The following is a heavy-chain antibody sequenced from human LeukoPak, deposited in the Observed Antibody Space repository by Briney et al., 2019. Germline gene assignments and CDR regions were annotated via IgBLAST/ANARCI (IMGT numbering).Heavy chain of an antibody. D-gene: IGHD3-9*01. CDR2: IYYSGST. CDR3: ARGVLDILTGYYFDY. V-gene: IGHV4-30-4*01. J-gene: IGHJ4*02. Sequence: SETLSLTCTVSGGSISSGDYYRSWIRQPPGKGLEWIGYIYYSGSTYYNPSLKSRVTISVDTSKNQFSLKLSSVTAADTAVYYCARGVLDILTGYYFDYWGQGTLVTVSS. CDR1: GGSISSGDYY.